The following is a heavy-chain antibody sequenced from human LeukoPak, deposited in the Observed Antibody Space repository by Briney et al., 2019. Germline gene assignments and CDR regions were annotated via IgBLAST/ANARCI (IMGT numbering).Heavy chain of an antibody. CDR3: ARDDSSGYYPTGMDV. CDR1: GGSISSYY. V-gene: IGHV4-59*12. D-gene: IGHD3-22*01. Sequence: SETLSLTCTVSGGSISSYYWSWIRQPPGKGLEWIGYIYYSGSTNYNPSLKSRVTISVDTSKNQFSLKLSSVTAADTAVYYCARDDSSGYYPTGMDVWGQGTTVTVSS. CDR2: IYYSGST. J-gene: IGHJ6*02.